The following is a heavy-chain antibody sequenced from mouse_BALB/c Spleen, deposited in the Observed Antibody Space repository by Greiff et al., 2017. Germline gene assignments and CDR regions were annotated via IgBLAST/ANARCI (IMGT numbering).Heavy chain of an antibody. Sequence: VKLQESGPQLVRPGASVKISCKASGYSFTSYWMHWVKQRPGQGLEWIGMIDPSDSETRLNQKFKDKATLTVDKSSSTAYMQLSSPTSEDSAVYYCARGGDGYYYAMDYWGQGTSVTVSS. J-gene: IGHJ4*01. CDR1: GYSFTSYW. CDR3: ARGGDGYYYAMDY. V-gene: IGHV1S126*01. D-gene: IGHD2-3*01. CDR2: IDPSDSET.